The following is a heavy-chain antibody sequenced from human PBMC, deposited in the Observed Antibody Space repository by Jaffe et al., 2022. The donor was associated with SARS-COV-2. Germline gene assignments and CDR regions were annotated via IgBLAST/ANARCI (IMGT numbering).Heavy chain of an antibody. CDR1: GYTFTSYG. CDR2: ISPYNGNT. CDR3: ARDLNVSPSDEQRRWFDP. V-gene: IGHV1-18*01. Sequence: QVQLVQSGAEVKKPGASVKVSCKASGYTFTSYGISWVRQAPGQGLEWMGWISPYNGNTNYAQKFQGRVTMTTDTSTSTAYMELRSLRSDDTAVYYCARDLNVSPSDEQRRWFDPWGQGTLVTVSS. J-gene: IGHJ5*02.